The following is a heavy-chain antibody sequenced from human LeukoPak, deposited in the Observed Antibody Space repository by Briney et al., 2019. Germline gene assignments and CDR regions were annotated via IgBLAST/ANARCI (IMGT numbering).Heavy chain of an antibody. CDR1: GFTFSSYA. J-gene: IGHJ5*02. CDR3: ASMVVAAVTNWFDP. V-gene: IGHV3-23*01. CDR2: ISGSGGST. Sequence: GGSPRLSCAASGFTFSSYAMSWVRQAPGKGLEWVSAISGSGGSTYYADSVKGRFTISRDNSKNTLYLQMNSLRAEDTAVYYCASMVVAAVTNWFDPWGQGTLVTVSS. D-gene: IGHD2-15*01.